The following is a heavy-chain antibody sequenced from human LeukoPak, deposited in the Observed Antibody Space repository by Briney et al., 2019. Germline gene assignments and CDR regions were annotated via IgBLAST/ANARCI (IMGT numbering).Heavy chain of an antibody. J-gene: IGHJ4*02. D-gene: IGHD1-26*01. V-gene: IGHV3-11*03. CDR2: ISSSGSHT. Sequence: PGGSLRLSCAASGFTVSTNYMSWIRQAPGKGLEWVSYISSSGSHTNYADSVTGRFTISRNNAKKSLHLQMNSLRAEDTAVYYCARHPDGSLSLDYWGQGTLVTVSP. CDR1: GFTVSTNY. CDR3: ARHPDGSLSLDY.